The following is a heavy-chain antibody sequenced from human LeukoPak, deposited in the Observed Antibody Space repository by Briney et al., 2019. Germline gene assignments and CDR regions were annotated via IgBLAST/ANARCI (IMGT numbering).Heavy chain of an antibody. CDR2: IRSRGDGGTT. V-gene: IGHV3-15*07. D-gene: IGHD2-15*01. J-gene: IGHJ4*02. Sequence: GGSLRLSCAVSGLTLSNVWMNWVRQAPGKGLEWVGRIRSRGDGGTTDFAAPVKGRFTVSRDDSKNTLYLQMNSLTSEDTAVYYCTQGSGQYFDYWGQGTLVTVSS. CDR3: TQGSGQYFDY. CDR1: GLTLSNVW.